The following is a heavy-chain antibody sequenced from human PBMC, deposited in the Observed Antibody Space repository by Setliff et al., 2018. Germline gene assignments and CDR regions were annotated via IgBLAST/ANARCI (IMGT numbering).Heavy chain of an antibody. CDR3: AKQVVVYVYDGIFGYFDF. J-gene: IGHJ4*02. CDR1: GGTFRSDG. D-gene: IGHD2-8*02. CDR2: IIPVFGTA. V-gene: IGHV1-69*13. Sequence: SVKVSCKASGGTFRSDGFSWVRQAPGQGLEWMGRIIPVFGTAKYAQKFRGRVTITADESTSTAYMELSSLRSEDTAVYYCAKQVVVYVYDGIFGYFDFWGQGTLVTVSS.